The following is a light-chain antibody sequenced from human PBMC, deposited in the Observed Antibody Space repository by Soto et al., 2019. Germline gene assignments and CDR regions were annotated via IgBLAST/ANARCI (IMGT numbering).Light chain of an antibody. CDR2: AAS. CDR3: QQSYSTPRT. V-gene: IGKV1-39*01. Sequence: IQMTQSPSSLSASVGDRVIITCRSDHSINNYLNWYQQRPGKVPKLLIYAASTLQSGVPSRFSGSGSGRVFTLTINSLQPEDFATYYCQQSYSTPRTFGRGTRVEI. J-gene: IGKJ2*01. CDR1: HSINNY.